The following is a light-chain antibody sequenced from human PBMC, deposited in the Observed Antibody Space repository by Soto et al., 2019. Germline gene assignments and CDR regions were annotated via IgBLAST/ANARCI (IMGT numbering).Light chain of an antibody. CDR2: DAS. J-gene: IGKJ4*01. CDR1: QSISSY. CDR3: QQYNSSPLT. Sequence: DIQMTQSPSSLSASVGDRVTITCRASQSISSYLNWYQQKPGKAPKLLIYDASSLESGVPSRFSGSGSGTEFTLTISSLQPDDFATYYCQQYNSSPLTFGGGTKV. V-gene: IGKV1-5*01.